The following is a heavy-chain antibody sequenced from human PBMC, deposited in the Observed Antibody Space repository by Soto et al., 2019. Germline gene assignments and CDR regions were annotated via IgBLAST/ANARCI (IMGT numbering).Heavy chain of an antibody. CDR3: AGGTRYSGSYYGRDGWFDP. V-gene: IGHV1-69*06. Sequence: SVKVSCKASGGTFSSYAISWVRQAPGQGLEWMGGIIPIFGTANYAQKFQGRVTITADKSTSTAYMELSSLRSEDTAVYYCAGGTRYSGSYYGRDGWFDPWGQGTLGTVSS. J-gene: IGHJ5*02. CDR1: GGTFSSYA. CDR2: IIPIFGTA. D-gene: IGHD1-26*01.